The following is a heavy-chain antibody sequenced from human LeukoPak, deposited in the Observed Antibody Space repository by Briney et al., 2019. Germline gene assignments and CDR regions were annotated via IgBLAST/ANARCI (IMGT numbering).Heavy chain of an antibody. V-gene: IGHV4-34*01. CDR2: INHSGST. Sequence: PSETLSLTCTVSGGSISSYYWSWIRQPPGKGLEWIGEINHSGSTNYNPSLKSRVTISVDTSKNQFSLKLSSVTAADTAVYYCARRGIVATRKGYDYWGQGTLVTVSS. J-gene: IGHJ4*02. CDR1: GGSISSYY. D-gene: IGHD5-12*01. CDR3: ARRGIVATRKGYDY.